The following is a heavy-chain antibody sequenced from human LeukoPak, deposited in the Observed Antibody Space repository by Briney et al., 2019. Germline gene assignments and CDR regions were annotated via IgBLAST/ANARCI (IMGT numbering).Heavy chain of an antibody. D-gene: IGHD3-22*01. V-gene: IGHV1-69*13. CDR1: GYTFTSYD. J-gene: IGHJ4*02. Sequence: ASVKVSCKASGYTFTSYDINWVRQATGQGLEWMGGIIPIFGTANYAQKFQGRVTITADESTSTAYMELSSLRSEDTAVYYCARGAMIASFDYWGQGTLVTVSS. CDR2: IIPIFGTA. CDR3: ARGAMIASFDY.